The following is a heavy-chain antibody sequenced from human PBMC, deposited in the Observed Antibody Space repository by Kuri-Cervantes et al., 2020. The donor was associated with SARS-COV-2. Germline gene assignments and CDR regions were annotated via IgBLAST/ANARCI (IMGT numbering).Heavy chain of an antibody. J-gene: IGHJ4*02. CDR2: ISSSSSYI. CDR3: AKFYRDIVVVPAARGFYFDY. V-gene: IGHV3-21*04. D-gene: IGHD2-2*01. Sequence: GESLKISCAASGFTFSSYSMNWVRQAPGKGLEWVSSISSSSSYIYYADSVKGRFTISRDNAKNSLYLQMNSLRAEDTAVYYCAKFYRDIVVVPAARGFYFDYWGQGTLVTVSS. CDR1: GFTFSSYS.